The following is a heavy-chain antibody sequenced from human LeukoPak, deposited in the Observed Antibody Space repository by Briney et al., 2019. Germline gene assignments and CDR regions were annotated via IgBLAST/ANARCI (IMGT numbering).Heavy chain of an antibody. Sequence: SETLSLTSTVSGGSISSGSYYWSWIRQPAGKGLEWIGRIYTSGSTNYNPSLKSRVTISVDTSKNQFSLNLSSVTAADTALYYCARGTRAVAGPLDYWGQGTLVTVSS. V-gene: IGHV4-61*02. CDR1: GGSISSGSYY. CDR2: IYTSGST. CDR3: ARGTRAVAGPLDY. J-gene: IGHJ4*02. D-gene: IGHD6-19*01.